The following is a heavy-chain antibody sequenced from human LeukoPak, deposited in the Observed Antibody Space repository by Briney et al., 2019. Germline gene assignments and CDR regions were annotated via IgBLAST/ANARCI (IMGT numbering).Heavy chain of an antibody. CDR3: ASKRFGYDSSGYYKQDDAFDI. V-gene: IGHV4-4*02. Sequence: PSETLSLTCAVSGVSISSSNWWSWVRQPPGKGLEWIGEIYHSGSTNYNPSLKSRVTISVDKSKNQFSLKLSSVTAADTAVYYCASKRFGYDSSGYYKQDDAFDIWGQGTMVTVSS. D-gene: IGHD3-22*01. CDR1: GVSISSSNW. CDR2: IYHSGST. J-gene: IGHJ3*02.